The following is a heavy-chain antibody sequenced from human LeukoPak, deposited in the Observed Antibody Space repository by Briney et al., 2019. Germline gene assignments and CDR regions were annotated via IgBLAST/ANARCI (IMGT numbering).Heavy chain of an antibody. J-gene: IGHJ5*02. CDR3: AKDSPLKQWLANWFDP. D-gene: IGHD6-19*01. Sequence: GGSLRLSCAASGFTFSSYAMSWVRQAPGKGLEWVSAISGSGGSTYYADSVKGRFTISRDNSKNTLYLQMNSLRAEDTAVYYCAKDSPLKQWLANWFDPWGQGTLVTVSS. V-gene: IGHV3-23*01. CDR1: GFTFSSYA. CDR2: ISGSGGST.